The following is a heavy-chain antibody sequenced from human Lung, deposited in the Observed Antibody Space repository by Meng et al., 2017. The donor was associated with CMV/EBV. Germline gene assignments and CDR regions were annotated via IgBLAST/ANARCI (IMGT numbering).Heavy chain of an antibody. CDR3: ARLGGLRFAFWYGMDV. Sequence: LSCTVSGGSVSSGSYYWSWSRQPPGKGLEWIGYIYYSGSTNYNPSLKSRVTISVDTSKNQFSLKLSSVTAADTAVYYCARLGGLRFAFWYGMDVWGQGXTVSVSS. V-gene: IGHV4-61*01. CDR1: GGSVSSGSYY. CDR2: IYYSGST. J-gene: IGHJ6*02. D-gene: IGHD3-3*01.